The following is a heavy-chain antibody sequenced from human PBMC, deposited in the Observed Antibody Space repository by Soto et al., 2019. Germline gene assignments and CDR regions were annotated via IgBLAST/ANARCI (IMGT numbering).Heavy chain of an antibody. V-gene: IGHV3-33*01. Sequence: QVQLVESGGAVVQPGTSLRLSCTASGFTFSSYSMHWVRQAPGKGLECVAIIWYDGSHKFYVDSVKGRFAVSRDNSKNTVYLQMNSLTGEDTAVYYCARPRYSGDDPDALEIWGRGTLVTISS. J-gene: IGHJ3*02. CDR1: GFTFSSYS. D-gene: IGHD5-12*01. CDR2: IWYDGSHK. CDR3: ARPRYSGDDPDALEI.